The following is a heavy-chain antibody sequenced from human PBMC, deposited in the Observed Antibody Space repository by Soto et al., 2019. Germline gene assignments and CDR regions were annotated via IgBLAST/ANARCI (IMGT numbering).Heavy chain of an antibody. CDR1: GFTFSAHG. CDR2: MWPDGNNT. CDR3: ARDHDSSGFYSYYFDH. J-gene: IGHJ4*02. V-gene: IGHV3-33*01. Sequence: GESLKISCAASGFTFSAHGMHWVRQTPGRGLEWVAIMWPDGNNTYYADSVKGRFTVSRDNSKKMLYLQMNSLRAEDTAVYYCARDHDSSGFYSYYFDHWGQGTLVTVSS. D-gene: IGHD3-22*01.